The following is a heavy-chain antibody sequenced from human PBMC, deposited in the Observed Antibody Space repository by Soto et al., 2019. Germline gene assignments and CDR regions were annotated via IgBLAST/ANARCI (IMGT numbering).Heavy chain of an antibody. J-gene: IGHJ4*02. Sequence: QITLKESGPTLVKPTQTLTLTCTFSGFSLSTSGVGVGWIRQLPGKALEWLGLIIWDDDKRSSPSLKSRLTNTKNPPKNQVVLTMAYMDPVDTATYYCAHRSGSYYTDYFDYWGQGTLVTVSS. CDR2: IIWDDDK. CDR1: GFSLSTSGVG. CDR3: AHRSGSYYTDYFDY. V-gene: IGHV2-5*02. D-gene: IGHD1-26*01.